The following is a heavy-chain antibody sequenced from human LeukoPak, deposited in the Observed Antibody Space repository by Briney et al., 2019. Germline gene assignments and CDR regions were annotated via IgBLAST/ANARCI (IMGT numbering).Heavy chain of an antibody. D-gene: IGHD3-9*01. CDR3: ARDEYYDILTGYSSLGY. CDR1: GGTFSSYA. Sequence: SVKVSCKASGGTFSSYAISWVRQAPGQGLEWMGRIIPIFGTANYAQKFQGRVTITTDESTSTAYMELSSLRSEVTAVYYCARDEYYDILTGYSSLGYWGQGTLVTVSS. J-gene: IGHJ4*02. CDR2: IIPIFGTA. V-gene: IGHV1-69*05.